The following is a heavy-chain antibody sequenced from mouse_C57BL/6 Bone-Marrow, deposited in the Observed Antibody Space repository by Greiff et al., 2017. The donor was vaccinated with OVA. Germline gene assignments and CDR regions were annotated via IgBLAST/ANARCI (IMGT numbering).Heavy chain of an antibody. CDR2: IDPNSGGT. Sequence: QVQLKQPGAELVKPGASVKLSCTASGYTFTSYWMHWVKQRPGRGLEWIGRIDPNSGGTKYNEKFKSKATLTVDTPSSTAYMQLSSLTSEDSAVDNCARWDYGGNAWFAYWGQGTLVTVSA. CDR1: GYTFTSYW. D-gene: IGHD1-1*01. CDR3: ARWDYGGNAWFAY. J-gene: IGHJ3*01. V-gene: IGHV1-72*01.